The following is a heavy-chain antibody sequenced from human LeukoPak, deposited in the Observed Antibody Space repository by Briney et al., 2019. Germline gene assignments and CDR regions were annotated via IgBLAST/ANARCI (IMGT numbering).Heavy chain of an antibody. CDR3: ARGELLATVVTPGGLNWFDS. Sequence: SETLSLTCAVYGGSFSDSFWSWIRQPPGKGLEWIGEINHSGSTNYNTSLKSRVTISVDTSKNQFSLKLNSVTAADTAVYYCARGELLATVVTPGGLNWFDSWGQGTLVTVSS. V-gene: IGHV4-34*01. CDR2: INHSGST. D-gene: IGHD4-23*01. CDR1: GGSFSDSF. J-gene: IGHJ5*01.